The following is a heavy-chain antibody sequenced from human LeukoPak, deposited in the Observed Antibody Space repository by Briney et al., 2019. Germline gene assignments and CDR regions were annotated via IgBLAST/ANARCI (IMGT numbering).Heavy chain of an antibody. V-gene: IGHV1-8*01. Sequence: ASVKVSCKASGYTFTSYDINWVRQATGQGLEWMGWMNPNSGNTGYAQKFQGRVTMTRNTSISTAYMELSSLRSEDTAVYYCARGVTEWDAGGLLRYHPGSSGMDVWGQGTTVTVSS. CDR3: ARGVTEWDAGGLLRYHPGSSGMDV. D-gene: IGHD1-26*01. J-gene: IGHJ6*02. CDR1: GYTFTSYD. CDR2: MNPNSGNT.